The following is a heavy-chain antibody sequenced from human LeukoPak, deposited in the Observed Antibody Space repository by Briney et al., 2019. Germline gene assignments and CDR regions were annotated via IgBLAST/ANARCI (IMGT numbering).Heavy chain of an antibody. CDR1: GYTFTGYY. V-gene: IGHV1-2*02. D-gene: IGHD3-10*01. J-gene: IGHJ4*02. CDR2: ISPNSGGA. CDR3: ARDGYGSGSFDY. Sequence: ASVKVSCKASGYTFTGYYMHWVRQAPGQGLEWMGWISPNSGGANYAQKFQGRVTMTRDTSISTAYMELSRLRSDDTAVYYCARDGYGSGSFDYWGQGTLVTVSS.